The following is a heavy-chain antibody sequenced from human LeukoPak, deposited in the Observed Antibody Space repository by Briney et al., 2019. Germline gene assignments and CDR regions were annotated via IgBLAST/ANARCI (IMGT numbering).Heavy chain of an antibody. CDR1: GFSFGDYA. D-gene: IGHD1-26*01. J-gene: IGHJ6*03. Sequence: GGSLRLSCRGSGFSFGDYAMNWVRQAPGKGLEWVSSISRNSRYIYYADSMRGRFTISRDNAKNSLYLQMNSLRPEDTAVYYCARDPYSGSYGDYYYYMDVWGKGTTVTISS. CDR2: ISRNSRYI. V-gene: IGHV3-21*06. CDR3: ARDPYSGSYGDYYYYMDV.